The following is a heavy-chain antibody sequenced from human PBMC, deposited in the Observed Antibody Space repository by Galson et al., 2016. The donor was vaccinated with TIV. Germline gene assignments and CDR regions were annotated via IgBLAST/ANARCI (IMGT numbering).Heavy chain of an antibody. CDR3: ARVKSVASWSFDL. J-gene: IGHJ2*01. V-gene: IGHV1-69*08. CDR2: IIPIIDTA. CDR1: GGTFNVFT. Sequence: SVKVSCKAPGGTFNVFTITWVRQAPGQGLEWMGRIIPIIDTANYAQKFQGRVTISTDKSTGTAYMELRSLTDEDTAVYYCARVKSVASWSFDLWGRGTLVSVSS. D-gene: IGHD6-19*01.